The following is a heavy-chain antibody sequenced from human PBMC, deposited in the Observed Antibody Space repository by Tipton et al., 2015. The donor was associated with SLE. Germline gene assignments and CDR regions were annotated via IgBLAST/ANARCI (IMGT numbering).Heavy chain of an antibody. Sequence: SLRLSCAASGFIVSSHYMTWVRQAPGKGLEWVTVLYGASRTYYADSVKDRFTISRDNSKNTLYLQMNSLRAEDTAVYYCARDGPSGSYGYWGQGTLVTVSS. V-gene: IGHV3-53*01. CDR2: LYGASRT. D-gene: IGHD1-26*01. CDR3: ARDGPSGSYGY. J-gene: IGHJ4*02. CDR1: GFIVSSHY.